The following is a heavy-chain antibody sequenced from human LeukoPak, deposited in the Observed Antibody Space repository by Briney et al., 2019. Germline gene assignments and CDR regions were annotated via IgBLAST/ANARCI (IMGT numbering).Heavy chain of an antibody. Sequence: AMTWVRQAPGKGLEWVSSIRSDNKPHYSESVKGRFAISRDNSKSMLFLQLNSLRAEDTAVYYCVTTQTFDYWGQGTLVTVSS. CDR1: A. CDR2: IRSDNKP. J-gene: IGHJ4*02. CDR3: VTTQTFDY. V-gene: IGHV3-23*05.